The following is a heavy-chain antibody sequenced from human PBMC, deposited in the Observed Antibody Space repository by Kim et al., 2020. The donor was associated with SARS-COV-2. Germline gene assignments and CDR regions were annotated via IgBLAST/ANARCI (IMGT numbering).Heavy chain of an antibody. Sequence: GGSLRLSCAASGFTFDDYDMHWVRQAPGKGLVWVSLISGDGGSTYYADSVKGRFTISRDNSKNSLYLQMNSLRTEDTALYYCAKNFFGYYDFWSGYTRKQPYYYCYGMDVWGQGTIVTVSS. D-gene: IGHD3-3*01. V-gene: IGHV3-43*02. CDR2: ISGDGGST. CDR3: AKNFFGYYDFWSGYTRKQPYYYCYGMDV. CDR1: GFTFDDYD. J-gene: IGHJ6*02.